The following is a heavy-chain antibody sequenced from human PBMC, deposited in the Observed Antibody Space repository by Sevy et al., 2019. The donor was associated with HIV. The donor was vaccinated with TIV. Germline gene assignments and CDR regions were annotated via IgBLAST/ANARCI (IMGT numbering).Heavy chain of an antibody. CDR1: GFTFSSYG. CDR3: ARVGYYYDSSGYHLLGYYGMDV. J-gene: IGHJ6*02. V-gene: IGHV3-33*01. Sequence: GGSLRLSCAASGFTFSSYGMHWVRQAPGKGLEWVAVIWYVGSNKYYADSVKGRFTISRDNSKNTLYLQMNSLRAEDTAVYYCARVGYYYDSSGYHLLGYYGMDVWGQGTTVTVSS. D-gene: IGHD3-22*01. CDR2: IWYVGSNK.